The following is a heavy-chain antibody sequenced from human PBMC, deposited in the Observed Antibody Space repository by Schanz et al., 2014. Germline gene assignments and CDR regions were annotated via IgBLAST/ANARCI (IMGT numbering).Heavy chain of an antibody. Sequence: QVQLVQSGGEVKKPGASATVSCKASGYTFNNHGISWVRQAPGQGLEWMGIINPSGGSTSYAQKFQGRVTMTEDTSTGITSLELRNLKSDDTAVYYCARDRVSFVRGPLGVDWGQGTQVIVSS. J-gene: IGHJ4*02. CDR3: ARDRVSFVRGPLGVD. D-gene: IGHD3-10*01. V-gene: IGHV1-46*02. CDR1: GYTFNNHG. CDR2: INPSGGST.